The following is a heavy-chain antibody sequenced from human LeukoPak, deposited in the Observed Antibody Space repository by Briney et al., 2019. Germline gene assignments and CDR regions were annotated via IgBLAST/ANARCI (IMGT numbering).Heavy chain of an antibody. CDR2: IYYSGYT. CDR1: GVSINGAAHY. V-gene: IGHV4-31*03. J-gene: IGHJ4*02. D-gene: IGHD3-22*01. CDR3: ARAHYDSSGYYYPDY. Sequence: SETLSLTCSVSGVSINGAAHYWSWIRQHPGKGLEWIGYIYYSGYTYYNPSLKSRVTISVDTSKNQFSLKLSSVTAADTAVYYRARAHYDSSGYYYPDYWGQGTLVTVSS.